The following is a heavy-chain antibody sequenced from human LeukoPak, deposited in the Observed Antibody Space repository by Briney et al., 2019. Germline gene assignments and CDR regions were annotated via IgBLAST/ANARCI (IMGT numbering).Heavy chain of an antibody. D-gene: IGHD6-6*01. CDR1: GFTFSSYA. V-gene: IGHV3-23*01. CDR3: AKSDEYSSSSAPLGY. J-gene: IGHJ4*02. Sequence: GGSLRLSCAASGFTFSSYAMSWVRQAPGKGLEWVSAISGSGGSTYYADPVKGRFTISRDNSKNTLYLQMNSLRAEDTAVYYCAKSDEYSSSSAPLGYWGQGTLVTVSS. CDR2: ISGSGGST.